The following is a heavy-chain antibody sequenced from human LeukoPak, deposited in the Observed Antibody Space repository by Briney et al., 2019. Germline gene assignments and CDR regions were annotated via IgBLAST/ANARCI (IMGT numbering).Heavy chain of an antibody. CDR3: ASFLQYCSGGSCYGAEYYFDY. V-gene: IGHV4-34*01. J-gene: IGHJ4*02. D-gene: IGHD2-15*01. CDR2: INHSGST. CDR1: GGSFSGYY. Sequence: SETLSLTCAVYGGSFSGYYWSWIRQPPGKGLEWIGEINHSGSTNYNPSLKSRVTISVDKSKNQFSLKLSSVTAADTAVYYCASFLQYCSGGSCYGAEYYFDYWGQGTLVTVSS.